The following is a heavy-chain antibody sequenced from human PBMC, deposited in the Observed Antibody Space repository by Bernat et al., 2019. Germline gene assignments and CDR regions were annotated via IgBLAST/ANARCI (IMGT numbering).Heavy chain of an antibody. CDR3: ARDQGIAAAGTFY. Sequence: QVQLVQSGAEVKKPGASVKVSCKVSGYTLTELSMHWVRQAPGKGLEWMGGIIPIFGTANYAQKFQGRVTITADESTSTAYMELSSLRSEDTAVYYCARDQGIAAAGTFYWGQGTLVTVSS. V-gene: IGHV1-69*13. J-gene: IGHJ4*02. D-gene: IGHD6-13*01. CDR1: GYTLTELS. CDR2: IIPIFGTA.